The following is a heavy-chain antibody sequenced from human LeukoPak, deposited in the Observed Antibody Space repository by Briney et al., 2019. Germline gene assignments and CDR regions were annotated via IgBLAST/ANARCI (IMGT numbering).Heavy chain of an antibody. J-gene: IGHJ5*01. V-gene: IGHV4-34*01. Sequence: PSETLSLTCAVYGASFSGDYWSWIRQPPGKGLEWIGDINESGSTNYHPSLKSRVTMSVDTSNNHFSLGLTSLTAADTAVYYCARNFDSWGQGTLVTVSS. CDR2: INESGST. CDR3: ARNFDS. CDR1: GASFSGDY.